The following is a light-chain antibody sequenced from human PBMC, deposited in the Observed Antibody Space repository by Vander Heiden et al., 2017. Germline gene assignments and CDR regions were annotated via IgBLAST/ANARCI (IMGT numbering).Light chain of an antibody. CDR1: HGNSSY. V-gene: IGKV1-9*01. CDR3: QQLNSYPQT. J-gene: IGKJ2*01. CDR2: AAS. Sequence: DVQLTQSPSFRSAAVGDRVTITSLVSHGNSSYLAWYQQKPGKAPKLLIYAASTLQSGVPSRFSGSGSGTEFTLTISSLQPEDVATYYCQQLNSYPQTFGQGTKVEIK.